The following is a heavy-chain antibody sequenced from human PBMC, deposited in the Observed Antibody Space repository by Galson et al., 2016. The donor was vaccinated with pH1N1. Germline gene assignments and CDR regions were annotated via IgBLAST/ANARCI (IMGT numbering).Heavy chain of an antibody. CDR1: GFTFSSYG. Sequence: SLRLSCATSGFTFSSYGMSWVRQAPGKGLEWVSAVSGSGIGTYFADSVKGRFTISRDNSKSTLFLHMNSLRAEDTAIYYCVSPKTAHIPLAGLFHHWGQGALVTVSS. J-gene: IGHJ4*02. CDR2: VSGSGIGT. CDR3: VSPKTAHIPLAGLFHH. V-gene: IGHV3-23*01. D-gene: IGHD6-19*01.